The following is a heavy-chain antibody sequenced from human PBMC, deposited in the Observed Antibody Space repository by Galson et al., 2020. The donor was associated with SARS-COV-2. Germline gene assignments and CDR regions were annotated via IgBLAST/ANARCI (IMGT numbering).Heavy chain of an antibody. V-gene: IGHV4-59*12. Sequence: SQTLSLTCTVSGASITSYHWCWIRQSPGRGLEWIGCIYYTGTTNDNPSLKSRVTISVDTSKNQFSLKLSSLTVADTAVYYCARDMSGGYNWFDPWGQGTLVTVSS. CDR2: IYYTGTT. D-gene: IGHD3-16*01. CDR1: GASITSYH. J-gene: IGHJ5*02. CDR3: ARDMSGGYNWFDP.